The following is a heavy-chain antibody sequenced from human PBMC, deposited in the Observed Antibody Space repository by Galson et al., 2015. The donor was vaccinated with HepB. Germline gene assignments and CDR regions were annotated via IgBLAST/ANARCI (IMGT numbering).Heavy chain of an antibody. V-gene: IGHV6-1*01. J-gene: IGHJ6*02. CDR3: ARSRIAAAGTIGYYYGMDV. CDR1: GDSVSSNSAA. Sequence: CAISGDSVSSNSAAWNWIRQSPSRGLEWLGRTYYRSKWYNDYAVSVKSRITINPDTSKNRFSLQLNSVTPEDTAVYYCARSRIAAAGTIGYYYGMDVWGQGTTVTVSS. CDR2: TYYRSKWYN. D-gene: IGHD6-13*01.